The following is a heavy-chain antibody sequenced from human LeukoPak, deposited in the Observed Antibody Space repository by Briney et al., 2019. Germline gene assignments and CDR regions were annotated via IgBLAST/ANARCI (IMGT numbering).Heavy chain of an antibody. Sequence: PGGSLRLSCTVSGFTVSSNSMSWVRQAPGKGLVRVSRIRSDGSDTRYAESVKGRFTISRDNAKNTLYLQMNSLRAEDTAVYYCARDWFHAIDYWGQGTLVTVSS. CDR2: IRSDGSDT. V-gene: IGHV3-74*01. CDR1: GFTVSSNS. J-gene: IGHJ4*02. CDR3: ARDWFHAIDY. D-gene: IGHD2/OR15-2a*01.